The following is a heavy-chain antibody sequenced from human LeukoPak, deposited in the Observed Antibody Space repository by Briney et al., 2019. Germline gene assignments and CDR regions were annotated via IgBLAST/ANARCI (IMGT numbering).Heavy chain of an antibody. CDR3: AKVGDYYYGMDV. CDR1: RFTFSNYP. V-gene: IGHV3-30*18. CDR2: ISYDGSNK. D-gene: IGHD3-16*01. J-gene: IGHJ6*02. Sequence: PGGSLRLSCAASRFTFSNYPMHWVRQAPGKGLEWVAVISYDGSNKYYADSVKGRFTISRDNSKNTLYLQMNSLRAEDTAVYYCAKVGDYYYGMDVWGQGTTVTVSS.